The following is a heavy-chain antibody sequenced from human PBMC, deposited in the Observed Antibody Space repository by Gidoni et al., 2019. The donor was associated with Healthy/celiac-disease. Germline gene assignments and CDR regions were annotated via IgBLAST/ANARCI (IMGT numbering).Heavy chain of an antibody. D-gene: IGHD3-3*01. Sequence: EVQLVQSGAEVKKPGASLRISCKGSGYIFTSYLISWVRQMPGKGMAWMGRIDPSYSYTYDSPSFQGHVTISADKSISTAYLQWSSLKASDTAMYYCALFGVPKGGDNYYYGMDVWGQGTTVTVSS. CDR2: IDPSYSYT. J-gene: IGHJ6*02. CDR1: GYIFTSYL. CDR3: ALFGVPKGGDNYYYGMDV. V-gene: IGHV5-10-1*03.